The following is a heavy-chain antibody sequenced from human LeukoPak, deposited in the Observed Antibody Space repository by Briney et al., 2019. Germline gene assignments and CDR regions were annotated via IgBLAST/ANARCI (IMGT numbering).Heavy chain of an antibody. CDR2: IYYSGST. CDR1: GGSISSSSYY. Sequence: PSETLSLTCTVSGGSISSSSYYWGWIRQPPGKGLEWIGSIYYSGSTYYNPSLKSRVPISVDTSKNQFSLKLSSVTAADTAVYYCARGITGTYNWFDPWGQGTLVTVSS. J-gene: IGHJ5*02. V-gene: IGHV4-39*01. D-gene: IGHD1-7*01. CDR3: ARGITGTYNWFDP.